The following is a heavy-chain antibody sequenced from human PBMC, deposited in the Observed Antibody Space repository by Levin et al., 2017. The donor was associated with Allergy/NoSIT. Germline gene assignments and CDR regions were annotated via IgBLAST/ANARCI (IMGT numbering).Heavy chain of an antibody. Sequence: SQTLSLTCTVSGGSISSSSYYWGWIRQPPGKGLEWIGSIYYSGSTYYNPSLKSRVTISVDPSKNQFSLKPSSVTAADTAVYYCARGTWVDCSSTSCSYFDYWGQGTLVTVSS. CDR2: IYYSGST. J-gene: IGHJ4*02. CDR3: ARGTWVDCSSTSCSYFDY. D-gene: IGHD2-2*01. V-gene: IGHV4-39*07. CDR1: GGSISSSSYY.